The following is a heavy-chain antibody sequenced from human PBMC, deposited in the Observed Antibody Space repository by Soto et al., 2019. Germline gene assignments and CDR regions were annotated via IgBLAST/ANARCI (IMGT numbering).Heavy chain of an antibody. CDR3: ARGYYYTREYYFDY. J-gene: IGHJ4*02. V-gene: IGHV4-39*01. CDR1: GGSISSSFYY. Sequence: SETLSLTCTVSGGSISSSFYYYAWIRQSPGKGLEWIGSMYYNGDTYYNPSLKSRVTISGDTSNNQFSLNLSSVTAADTALYYCARGYYYTREYYFDYWGQGVLVTVSS. D-gene: IGHD3-22*01. CDR2: MYYNGDT.